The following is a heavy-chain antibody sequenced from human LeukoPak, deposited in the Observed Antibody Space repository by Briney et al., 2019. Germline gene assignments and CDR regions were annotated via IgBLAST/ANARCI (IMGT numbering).Heavy chain of an antibody. D-gene: IGHD2-2*02. CDR1: GDSINNGYF. Sequence: SETLSLTCTVSGDSINNGYFWGWIRQPPGKGLEWIASIHHSGTASYNPSLESRVTISVDTSKNQFSLRLSSVTAADTAVYYCARDRGALGATVPAIFAVNFFDSWGQGTLGTVSS. CDR2: IHHSGTA. J-gene: IGHJ4*02. V-gene: IGHV4-38-2*02. CDR3: ARDRGALGATVPAIFAVNFFDS.